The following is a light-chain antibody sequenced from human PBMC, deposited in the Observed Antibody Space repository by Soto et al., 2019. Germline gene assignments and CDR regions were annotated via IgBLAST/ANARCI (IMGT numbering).Light chain of an antibody. V-gene: IGKV4-1*01. CDR3: QQYYSKGLT. J-gene: IGKJ4*01. CDR2: WAS. CDR1: QSVLYSSNNKNY. Sequence: DIVMTQSPDSLAVSLGERATINCKSSQSVLYSSNNKNYLAWYQQKPGQPPKLLIYWASTRESGVPDRFSGSGSGTDFTLTISSLQVEDVAVYYCQQYYSKGLTFGGGTKVEIK.